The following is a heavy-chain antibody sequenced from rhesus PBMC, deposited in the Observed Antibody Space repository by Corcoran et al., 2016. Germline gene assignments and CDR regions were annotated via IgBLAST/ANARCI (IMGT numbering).Heavy chain of an antibody. CDR3: ARMGSGDSYYFDY. CDR1: GGSISGAYF. J-gene: IGHJ4*01. Sequence: QVQLQESGPGLVKPSETLSLTCAVSGGSISGAYFWGWIRQHPGTGLEGIGKIYGNSASTYYNPSLKSRVTISEDTSKNQFSLKLSSVTAADTAVYYCARMGSGDSYYFDYWGQGVLVTVSS. V-gene: IGHV4S7*01. D-gene: IGHD2-21*01. CDR2: IYGNSAST.